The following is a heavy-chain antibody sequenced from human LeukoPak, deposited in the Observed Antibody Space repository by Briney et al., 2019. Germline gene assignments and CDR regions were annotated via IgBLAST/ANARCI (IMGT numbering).Heavy chain of an antibody. J-gene: IGHJ4*02. D-gene: IGHD5-18*01. CDR3: AKDMGLYSYGYYDY. CDR1: GFTFTHYA. Sequence: GGSLRLSCAASGFTFTHYAMSWVRQAPGKGLEWVSAISGIGDKTHYADPVKGRFTISRDYSKNTLDLQMNSLRAEDTAVYYCAKDMGLYSYGYYDYWGQGTLVTVSS. CDR2: ISGIGDKT. V-gene: IGHV3-23*01.